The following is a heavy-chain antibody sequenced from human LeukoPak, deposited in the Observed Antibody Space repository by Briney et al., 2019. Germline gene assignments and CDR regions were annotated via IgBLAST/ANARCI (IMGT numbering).Heavy chain of an antibody. CDR3: ARGSGWLDY. CDR2: ISSSSSTI. J-gene: IGHJ4*02. D-gene: IGHD6-19*01. V-gene: IGHV3-48*04. Sequence: PGGSLRLSCAASGFTFSSYSMNWVRQAPGKGLEWVSYISSSSSTIYYAGSVKGRFTISRDNAKNSLYLQMNSLRAEDTAVYYCARGSGWLDYWAREPWSPSPQ. CDR1: GFTFSSYS.